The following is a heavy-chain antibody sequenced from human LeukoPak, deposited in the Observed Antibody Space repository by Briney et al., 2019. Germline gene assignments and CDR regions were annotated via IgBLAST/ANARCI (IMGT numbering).Heavy chain of an antibody. CDR2: IYPGDSDT. CDR3: ATSPGYGDYFGWFDP. Sequence: GESLKISCKGSGYSFTSYWIAWVRQMPGKGLEWMGIIYPGDSDTRYSPSFQGQVTISADKSISTAYLQWSSLKASDTAMYYCATSPGYGDYFGWFDPWGQGTPVTVSS. J-gene: IGHJ5*02. V-gene: IGHV5-51*01. CDR1: GYSFTSYW. D-gene: IGHD4-17*01.